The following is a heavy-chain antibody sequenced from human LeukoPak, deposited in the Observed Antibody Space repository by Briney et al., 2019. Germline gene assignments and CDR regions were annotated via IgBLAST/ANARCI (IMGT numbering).Heavy chain of an antibody. V-gene: IGHV3-7*04. J-gene: IGHJ4*02. CDR2: IKQDGSEK. CDR1: GVMFPSYW. D-gene: IGHD3-10*01. Sequence: GGSLRLSCAASGVMFPSYWMTWVRQAPGKGLEWVANIKQDGSEKYYVDSVKGRFTISRDNAKNSVYLQMNSLGAEDTAVYYCARRHHFGFLDSWGQGTLVTVSS. CDR3: ARRHHFGFLDS.